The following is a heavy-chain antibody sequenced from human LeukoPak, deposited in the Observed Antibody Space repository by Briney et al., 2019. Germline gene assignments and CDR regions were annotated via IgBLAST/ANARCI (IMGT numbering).Heavy chain of an antibody. CDR3: ARGSYDSSGYYPWYFDY. V-gene: IGHV4-59*12. D-gene: IGHD3-22*01. CDR1: GGSISSYY. CDR2: IYYSGST. J-gene: IGHJ4*02. Sequence: SETLSLTCTVSGGSISSYYWSWIRQPPGKGLEWIGYIYYSGSTNYNPSLKSRVTISVDTSKNQFSLKLSSVTAADTAVYYCARGSYDSSGYYPWYFDYWGQGTLVTVSS.